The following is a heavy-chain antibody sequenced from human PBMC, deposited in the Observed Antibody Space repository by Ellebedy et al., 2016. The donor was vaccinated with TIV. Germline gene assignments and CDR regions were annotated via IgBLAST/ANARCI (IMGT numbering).Heavy chain of an antibody. D-gene: IGHD3-16*01. CDR3: ARDYASG. Sequence: PGGSLRLSCAASGFTVRSNSMSWVRQAPGKGLEWVSVIETGGNTYYADSVKGRFTISRDNSKDTLYLQMNGLRAEDTAVYYCARDYASGWGQGTLVTVSS. CDR2: IETGGNT. CDR1: GFTVRSNS. V-gene: IGHV3-53*01. J-gene: IGHJ4*02.